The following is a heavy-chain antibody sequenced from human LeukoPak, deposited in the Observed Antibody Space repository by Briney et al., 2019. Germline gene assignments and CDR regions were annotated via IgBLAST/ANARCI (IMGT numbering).Heavy chain of an antibody. CDR2: IIPIFGTA. J-gene: IGHJ6*02. D-gene: IGHD6-13*01. CDR1: GGTFSSYA. CDR3: ARTGIAAAGFHYYGMDV. Sequence: VASVKVSCKASGGTFSSYAISWVRQAPGQGLEWMGGIIPIFGTANYAQKFQGRVTITADESTSTAYTELSSLRSEDTAVYYCARTGIAAAGFHYYGMDVWGQGTTVTVSS. V-gene: IGHV1-69*13.